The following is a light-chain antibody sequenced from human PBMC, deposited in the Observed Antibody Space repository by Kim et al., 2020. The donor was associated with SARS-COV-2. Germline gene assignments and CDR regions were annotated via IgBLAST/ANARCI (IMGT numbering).Light chain of an antibody. CDR2: ENN. CDR1: SGSIAISY. CDR3: QSYDASNRV. J-gene: IGLJ3*02. V-gene: IGLV6-57*01. Sequence: GKTVAISCTRSSGSIAISYVQWYQQRPGSSPTTVIYENNQRPSGVPDRFSGSIDSSSNSASLTISGLKTDDEADYYCQSYDASNRVFGGGTQLTVL.